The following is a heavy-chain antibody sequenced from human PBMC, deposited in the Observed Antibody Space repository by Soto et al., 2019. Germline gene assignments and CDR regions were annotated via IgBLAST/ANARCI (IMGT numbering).Heavy chain of an antibody. D-gene: IGHD3-3*01. CDR1: GFTFSDYY. J-gene: IGHJ3*02. Sequence: GGSLRLSCAASGFTFSDYYMSWIRQAPGKGLEWVSYISSSGSTIYYADSVKGRFTISRDNAKNSLYLQMNSLRAEDTAVYYCARNLGGITIFGVAASGNDAFDIWGQGTMVTVSS. V-gene: IGHV3-11*01. CDR3: ARNLGGITIFGVAASGNDAFDI. CDR2: ISSSGSTI.